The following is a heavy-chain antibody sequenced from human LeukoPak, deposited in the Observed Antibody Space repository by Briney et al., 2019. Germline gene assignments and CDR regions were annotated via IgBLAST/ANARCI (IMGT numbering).Heavy chain of an antibody. V-gene: IGHV3-48*02. CDR2: ISSSSKTI. D-gene: IGHD2-8*01. CDR1: GFTFSSYS. CDR3: ARERRVGYYLDS. Sequence: GSLRLSCAASGFTFSSYSMNWVRQAPGKGLEWVSYISSSSKTIYYADSVRGRFTISRDNAKNSLYLQMNSLRDEDSAVYYCARERRVGYYLDSWGQGTVVTVSS. J-gene: IGHJ4*02.